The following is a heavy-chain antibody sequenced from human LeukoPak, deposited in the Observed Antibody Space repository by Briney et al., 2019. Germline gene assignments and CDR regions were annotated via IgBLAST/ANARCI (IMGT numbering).Heavy chain of an antibody. CDR1: GGSFSDYY. CDR2: INHSGST. CDR3: ARRRGGSSWYYNVYSFDY. J-gene: IGHJ4*02. D-gene: IGHD6-13*01. Sequence: SETLSLTCAVYGGSFSDYYWSWIRQPPGKGLEWIGEINHSGSTNYNPSLKSRVTISVDTSKNQFSLKLSSVTAADTAVYYCARRRGGSSWYYNVYSFDYWGQGTLVTVSS. V-gene: IGHV4-34*01.